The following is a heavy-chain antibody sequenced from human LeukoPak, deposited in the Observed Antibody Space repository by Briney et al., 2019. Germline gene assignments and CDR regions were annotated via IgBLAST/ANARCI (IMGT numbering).Heavy chain of an antibody. CDR1: GGTFSSYA. CDR2: IIPIFGTA. D-gene: IGHD2-2*01. Sequence: SVKVSCKASGGTFSSYAISWVRQAPGQGLEWMGGIIPIFGTANYAQKFQGRVMITTDESTSTAYMELSSLRSEDTAVYYCASSCSSTSCYRQYFQHWGQGTLVTVSS. CDR3: ASSCSSTSCYRQYFQH. J-gene: IGHJ1*01. V-gene: IGHV1-69*05.